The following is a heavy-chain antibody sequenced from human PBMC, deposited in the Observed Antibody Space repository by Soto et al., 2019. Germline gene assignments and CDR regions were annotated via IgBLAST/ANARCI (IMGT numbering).Heavy chain of an antibody. J-gene: IGHJ6*02. CDR2: INHSGST. CDR3: ARLAVAPLQNYGMDV. Sequence: PSETLSLTCAVYGGSFSGYYWSWIRQPPGKGLEWIGEINHSGSTNYNPSLKSRVTISVDTSKNQFSLKLSSVTAADTAVYYCARLAVAPLQNYGMDVWGQGTTVTVS. V-gene: IGHV4-34*01. CDR1: GGSFSGYY. D-gene: IGHD6-19*01.